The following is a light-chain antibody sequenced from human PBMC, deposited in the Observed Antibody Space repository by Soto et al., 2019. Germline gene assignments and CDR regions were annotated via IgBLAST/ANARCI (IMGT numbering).Light chain of an antibody. Sequence: EIVLTQSPATLSLSPGERATLSCRASQSVGSYLAWYQQKPGQAPRLLIYDASNRATGIPARFSGSGSGTDFTLTISSLEPEDFAVYYCQQRSNWPPRITFGPGTKVDFK. V-gene: IGKV3-11*01. J-gene: IGKJ3*01. CDR2: DAS. CDR1: QSVGSY. CDR3: QQRSNWPPRIT.